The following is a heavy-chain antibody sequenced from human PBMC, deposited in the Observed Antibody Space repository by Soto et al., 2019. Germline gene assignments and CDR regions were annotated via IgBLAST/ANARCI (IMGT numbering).Heavy chain of an antibody. CDR1: GGSIRSSTYQ. J-gene: IGHJ4*02. CDR2: AYYSEST. Sequence: SETLSLTCTVSGGSIRSSTYQWGWIRQPPGRGLEWIGSAYYSESTYYNPSLKSRVAVSVDTSKNQFSLKVTSVTAADTAVYYCARHRNWKVVYWGQGTLVTVSS. CDR3: ARHRNWKVVY. D-gene: IGHD1-1*01. V-gene: IGHV4-39*01.